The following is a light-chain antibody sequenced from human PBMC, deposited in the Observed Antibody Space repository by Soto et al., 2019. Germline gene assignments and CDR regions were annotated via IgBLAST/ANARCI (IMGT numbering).Light chain of an antibody. CDR3: QQRSNWHSIT. CDR1: QSVSSIY. V-gene: IGKV3D-20*02. J-gene: IGKJ5*01. Sequence: EILLTQSPGTLSLSPGERATLSCGASQSVSSIYLAWYQQKPGQAPRLLIYGASSRATGIPDRFSGSGSGTDFTLTISSLETEDFAVYYCQQRSNWHSITFGHGTRLEIK. CDR2: GAS.